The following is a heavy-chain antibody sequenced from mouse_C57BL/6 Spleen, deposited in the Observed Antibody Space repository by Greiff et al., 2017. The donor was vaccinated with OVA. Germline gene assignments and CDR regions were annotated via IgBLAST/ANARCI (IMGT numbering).Heavy chain of an antibody. CDR2: INPNNGGT. V-gene: IGHV1-22*01. Sequence: VQLKQSGPELVKPGASVKMSCKASGYTFTDYNMHWVKQSHGKSLEWIGYINPNNGGTSYNQKFKGKATLTVNKSSSTAYMELRSLTSEDSAVYYCARLDYYGSSWFAYWGQGTLVTVSA. CDR1: GYTFTDYN. CDR3: ARLDYYGSSWFAY. D-gene: IGHD1-1*01. J-gene: IGHJ3*01.